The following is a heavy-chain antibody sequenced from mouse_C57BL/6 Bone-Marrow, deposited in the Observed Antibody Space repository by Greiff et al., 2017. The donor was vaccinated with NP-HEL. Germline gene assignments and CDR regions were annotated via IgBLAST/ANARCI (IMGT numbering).Heavy chain of an antibody. CDR2: ISSGGSYT. D-gene: IGHD1-1*01. CDR3: ARSNITTVVATNWYFDV. J-gene: IGHJ1*03. Sequence: EVQGVESGGDLVKPGGSLKLSCAASGFTFSSYGMSWVRQTPDKRLEWVATISSGGSYTYYPDSVKGRFTISRDNAKNTLYLQMSSLKSEDTAMYYCARSNITTVVATNWYFDVWGTGTTVTVSS. CDR1: GFTFSSYG. V-gene: IGHV5-6*01.